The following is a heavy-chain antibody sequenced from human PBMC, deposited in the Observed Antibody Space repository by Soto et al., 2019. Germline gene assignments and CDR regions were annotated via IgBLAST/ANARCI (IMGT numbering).Heavy chain of an antibody. D-gene: IGHD3-22*01. CDR3: ATGLTVIVGVQGDAPDKCYFDY. Sequence: SETLSLTCAVYVGSFSGHYWSWIRQPPGKGLEWIGEINHTGSTNQNPSLKSRVSISVDTSKNQFSLKLRSVTAADTAVYYCATGLTVIVGVQGDAPDKCYFDYWRQGTLVIVSS. CDR2: INHTGST. V-gene: IGHV4-34*01. CDR1: VGSFSGHY. J-gene: IGHJ4*02.